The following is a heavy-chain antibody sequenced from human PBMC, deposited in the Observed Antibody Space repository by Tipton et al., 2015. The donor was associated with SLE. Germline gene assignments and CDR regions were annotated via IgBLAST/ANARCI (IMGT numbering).Heavy chain of an antibody. J-gene: IGHJ4*02. Sequence: TLSLTCNVSGYSIRNGYYWGWIRQAPGKGLEWTGTIHHSGITYYNPSLKSRVTISVDTSRNQFSLKLRSVTAADTAVYYCATQGYYDSSFDYWGQGTLVTVSS. CDR1: GYSIRNGYY. D-gene: IGHD3-16*01. CDR2: IHHSGIT. V-gene: IGHV4-38-2*02. CDR3: ATQGYYDSSFDY.